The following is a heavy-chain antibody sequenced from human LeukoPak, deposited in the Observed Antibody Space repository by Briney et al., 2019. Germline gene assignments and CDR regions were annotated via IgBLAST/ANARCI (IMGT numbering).Heavy chain of an antibody. CDR3: ARNIVSGRYFGY. CDR1: GGSITSGGYY. CDR2: IYYSGTT. Sequence: PSETLSLTCTVSGGSITSGGYYWGWIRLHPGKGLEWIVYIYYSGTTYYNPSLKRRVTISLETSKKQFSLKLSSVTAAGTAVYYCARNIVSGRYFGYWGQGSLVTVSS. V-gene: IGHV4-31*03. J-gene: IGHJ4*02. D-gene: IGHD3-10*01.